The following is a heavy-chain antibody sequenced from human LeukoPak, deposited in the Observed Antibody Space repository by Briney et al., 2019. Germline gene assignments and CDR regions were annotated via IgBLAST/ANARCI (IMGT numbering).Heavy chain of an antibody. D-gene: IGHD3-10*01. CDR1: GFTFDDYA. CDR2: ISWNSGSI. CDR3: AKDAVVRGVRPYYFDY. J-gene: IGHJ4*02. Sequence: GRSLRLSCADSGFTFDDYAMHWVRQAPGKGLEWVSGISWNSGSIGYADSVKGRFTISRDNAKNSLYLQMNSLRAEDTALYFCAKDAVVRGVRPYYFDYWGLGTPVTVSS. V-gene: IGHV3-9*01.